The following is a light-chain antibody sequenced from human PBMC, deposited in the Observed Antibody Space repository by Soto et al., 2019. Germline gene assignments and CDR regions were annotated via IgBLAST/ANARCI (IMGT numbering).Light chain of an antibody. CDR3: SSYTSSTTWV. Sequence: QSVLTQPASGSGSPGQSITISCTGTSSDVGAYNYVSWYQQHPGKAPKLMIYEVSYRPSGVSDRFSGSRSGNTASLTISGLQAEDESDYYCSSYTSSTTWVFGGGTKVTVL. V-gene: IGLV2-14*01. CDR2: EVS. J-gene: IGLJ3*02. CDR1: SSDVGAYNY.